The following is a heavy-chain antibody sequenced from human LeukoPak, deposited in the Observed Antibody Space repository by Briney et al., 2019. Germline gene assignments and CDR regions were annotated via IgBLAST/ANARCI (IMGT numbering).Heavy chain of an antibody. CDR1: GVTLSNYW. V-gene: IGHV3-74*01. D-gene: IGHD3-22*01. J-gene: IGHJ4*02. CDR3: AREAVDTSYDY. Sequence: GGSLRLSCVASGVTLSNYWMHWVRQAPGKGLVWVSRLNRDGSTTSYADSVKGRFTISRDNAKNTLYLQMNSLRAEDTAVYYCAREAVDTSYDYWGQGTLVTVSP. CDR2: LNRDGSTT.